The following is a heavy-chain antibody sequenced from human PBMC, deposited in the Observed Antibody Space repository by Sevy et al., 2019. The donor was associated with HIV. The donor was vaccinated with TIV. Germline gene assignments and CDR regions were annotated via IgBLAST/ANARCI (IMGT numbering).Heavy chain of an antibody. CDR1: GGSISGHY. CDR3: ARGGALTYYDTTGFQNYFDS. D-gene: IGHD3-22*01. CDR2: IYDSGSS. V-gene: IGHV4-59*11. J-gene: IGHJ4*02. Sequence: SQTLSLTCAISGGSISGHYWGWIRQPPGKGLEWIAYIYDSGSSNYSPSLSGRVTISVDTSKNQFSLRLSSVTAADTAVYYCARGGALTYYDTTGFQNYFDSWGPGTLVTVSS.